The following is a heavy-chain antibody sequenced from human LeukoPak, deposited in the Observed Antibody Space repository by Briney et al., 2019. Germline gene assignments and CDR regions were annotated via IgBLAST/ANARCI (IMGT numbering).Heavy chain of an antibody. CDR2: IYYSGST. V-gene: IGHV4-39*01. D-gene: IGHD2-15*01. CDR1: GGSISSSDYY. CDR3: ARHWVTATSYYYYGMDV. J-gene: IGHJ6*02. Sequence: PSETLSLTCVVSGGSISSSDYYWAWIRQPPGKGLEWIGSIYYSGSTLYNSSLKSRVTISVDASTNQFSLKLNSVTAADTAVFYCARHWVTATSYYYYGMDVWGQGTTVTVSS.